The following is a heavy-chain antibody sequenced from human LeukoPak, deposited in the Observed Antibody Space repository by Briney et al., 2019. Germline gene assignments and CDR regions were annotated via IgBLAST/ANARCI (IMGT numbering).Heavy chain of an antibody. CDR2: ISSSGSTI. V-gene: IGHV3-48*03. D-gene: IGHD3-22*01. J-gene: IGHJ4*02. CDR3: AKDTSVHYYDSSGLD. CDR1: GFTFSSYE. Sequence: GGSLRLSCAASGFTFSSYEMNWVRQAPGKGLEWVSYISSSGSTIYYADSVKGRFTISRDNAKNSLYLQMNSLRAEDTAVYYCAKDTSVHYYDSSGLDWGQGTLVTVSS.